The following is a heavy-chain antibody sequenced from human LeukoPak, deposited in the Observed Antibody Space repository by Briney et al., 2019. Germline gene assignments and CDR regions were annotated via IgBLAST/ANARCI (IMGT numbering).Heavy chain of an antibody. V-gene: IGHV3-21*01. CDR2: ISSSSSYI. D-gene: IGHD6-13*01. CDR3: ARVRSSWYYSDY. J-gene: IGHJ4*02. CDR1: GFTFSSYS. Sequence: GGSLRLSCAASGFTFSSYSMNWVRQAPGKGLEWVSSISSSSSYIYYADSVKGRFTISRDNAKNSLYLQMNSLRAEDTAVYYCARVRSSWYYSDYWGQGTLVTVSS.